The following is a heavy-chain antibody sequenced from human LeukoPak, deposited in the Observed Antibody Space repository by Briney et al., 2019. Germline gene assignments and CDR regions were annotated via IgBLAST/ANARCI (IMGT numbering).Heavy chain of an antibody. V-gene: IGHV3-23*01. CDR3: AREPYYYGMDV. Sequence: GGSLRLSCAASGFTFSNYGMSWVRQAPGKGLEWVSVISGSGGSTYYADSVKGRFTISRDNSKNTLYLQMNSLRAEDTAVYYCAREPYYYGMDVWGQGTTVTVSS. CDR2: ISGSGGST. J-gene: IGHJ6*02. CDR1: GFTFSNYG.